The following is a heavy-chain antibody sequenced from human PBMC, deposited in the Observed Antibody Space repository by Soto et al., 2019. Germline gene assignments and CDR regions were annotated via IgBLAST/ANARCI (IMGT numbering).Heavy chain of an antibody. J-gene: IGHJ6*02. CDR2: ISGIGGTT. V-gene: IGHV3-23*04. D-gene: IGHD2-8*02. CDR3: AKSPGSTGDGMDV. CDR1: GFTVSSNY. Sequence: EVQLVESGGGLIQPGGSLRLSCAASGFTVSSNYMSWVRQAPGKGLEWVSGISGIGGTTYYADSVKGRFTISRDNSKNTLYLQMNSLRAEDTAVYYCAKSPGSTGDGMDVWGQGTTVTVSS.